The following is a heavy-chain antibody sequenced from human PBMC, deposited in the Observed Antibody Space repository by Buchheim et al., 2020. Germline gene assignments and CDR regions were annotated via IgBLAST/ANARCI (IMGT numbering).Heavy chain of an antibody. D-gene: IGHD1-1*01. J-gene: IGHJ6*02. CDR2: ISSSSSTI. V-gene: IGHV3-48*01. CDR1: GFTFSSYS. Sequence: EVQLVESGGGLVQPGWSLRLSCAASGFTFSSYSMNWVRQAPGKGLEWVSYISSSSSTIYYADSVKGRFTISRDNAKNSLYLQMNSLRAEGTAVYYCASPGRGGARYYYYGMDVWGQGTT. CDR3: ASPGRGGARYYYYGMDV.